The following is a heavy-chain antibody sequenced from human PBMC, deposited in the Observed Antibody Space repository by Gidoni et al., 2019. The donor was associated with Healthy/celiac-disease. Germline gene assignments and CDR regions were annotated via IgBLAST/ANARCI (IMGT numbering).Heavy chain of an antibody. CDR2: INPSGGST. CDR3: ARDSYSSSPVTRGYYYYGMDV. CDR1: GYTFTSYY. Sequence: QVQLVQSGAEVKKPGASVKVSCKASGYTFTSYYMHWVRQAPGQGLEWMGIINPSGGSTSYAQKFQGRVTMTRDTSTSTVYMELSSLRSEDTAVYYCARDSYSSSPVTRGYYYYGMDVWGQGTTVTVSS. J-gene: IGHJ6*02. V-gene: IGHV1-46*01. D-gene: IGHD6-13*01.